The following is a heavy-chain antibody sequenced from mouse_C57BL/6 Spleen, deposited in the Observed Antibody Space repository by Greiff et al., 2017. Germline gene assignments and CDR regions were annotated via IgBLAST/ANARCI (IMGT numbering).Heavy chain of an antibody. CDR1: GYAFSSYW. CDR2: IYPGAGDT. J-gene: IGHJ4*01. V-gene: IGHV1-80*01. CDR3: SLITTVVATGYYAMYY. Sequence: QVQLKESGAELVKPGASVKISCKASGYAFSSYWMNWVKQRPGKGLEWIGQIYPGAGDTTYNGRVKGKATLSADKSSIPAYLQLRSLPSEDSVVYFCSLITTVVATGYYAMYYWGQGTSVTGSS. D-gene: IGHD1-1*01.